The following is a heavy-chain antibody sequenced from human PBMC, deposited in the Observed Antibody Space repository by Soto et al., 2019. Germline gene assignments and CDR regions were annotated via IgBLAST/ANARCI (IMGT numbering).Heavy chain of an antibody. CDR1: GYTFTSYG. V-gene: IGHV1-18*01. D-gene: IGHD2-2*01. CDR2: ISAYNGNT. J-gene: IGHJ6*02. Sequence: ASVKVSCKASGYTFTSYGISWVRQAPGQGLEWMGWISAYNGNTNYAQKLQGRVTMTTDTSTSTAYMELRSLRSDDTAVYYCAREDRDRETGLVPAAIDGMDVWGQGTTVTVSS. CDR3: AREDRDRETGLVPAAIDGMDV.